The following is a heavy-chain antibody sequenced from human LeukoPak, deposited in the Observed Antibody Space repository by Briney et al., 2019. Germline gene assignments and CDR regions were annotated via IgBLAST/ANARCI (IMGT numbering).Heavy chain of an antibody. J-gene: IGHJ4*02. V-gene: IGHV4-38-2*01. Sequence: PSETLSLTCAVSGYSISSGYYRGWIRQPPGKGLEWIGSIYHSGSTYYNPSLKSRVTISVDTSKNQFSLKLSSVTAADTAVYYCARRLYIAAAGIPSPFFDYWGQGTLVTVSS. D-gene: IGHD6-13*01. CDR1: GYSISSGYY. CDR2: IYHSGST. CDR3: ARRLYIAAAGIPSPFFDY.